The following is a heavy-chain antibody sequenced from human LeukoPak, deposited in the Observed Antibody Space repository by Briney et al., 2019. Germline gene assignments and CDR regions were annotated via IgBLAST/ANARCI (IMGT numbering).Heavy chain of an antibody. Sequence: SETLSLTCTVSGGSINNYYWNWIRQPPGEGLEWIAYIFYSGTTYYNPSLKSRVTISIDMSKNQFSLKLSSVTAADTAVYYCARDLERFDYWGQGTLVTVSS. J-gene: IGHJ4*02. CDR2: IFYSGTT. CDR3: ARDLERFDY. V-gene: IGHV4-59*12. D-gene: IGHD1-1*01. CDR1: GGSINNYY.